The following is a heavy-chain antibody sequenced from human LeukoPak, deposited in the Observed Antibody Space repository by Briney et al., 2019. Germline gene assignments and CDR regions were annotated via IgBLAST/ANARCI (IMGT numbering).Heavy chain of an antibody. Sequence: GRSLRLSCAASGFTFDDYAMHWVRQAPGKGLEWVSGISWNSGSIGYADSVKGRFTISRDNAKNSLYLQMNSLRAEDTALYYCAKDGGMYCYYGMDVWGQGATVTVSS. CDR1: GFTFDDYA. CDR2: ISWNSGSI. V-gene: IGHV3-9*01. J-gene: IGHJ6*02. D-gene: IGHD3-16*01. CDR3: AKDGGMYCYYGMDV.